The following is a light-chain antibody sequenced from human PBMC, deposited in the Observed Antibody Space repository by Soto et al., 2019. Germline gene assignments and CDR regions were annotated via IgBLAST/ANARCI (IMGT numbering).Light chain of an antibody. Sequence: EIVSAQSPATLSLAPGERATLSSGASRSVSSYLASYQQKPVQAPSLLIYDASNRATGIPARFSGSGSATNFALTITSLGPEDFAVYYYQQCRNWHRTLGQGAKV. J-gene: IGKJ1*01. CDR3: QQCRNWHRT. V-gene: IGKV3-11*01. CDR2: DAS. CDR1: RSVSSY.